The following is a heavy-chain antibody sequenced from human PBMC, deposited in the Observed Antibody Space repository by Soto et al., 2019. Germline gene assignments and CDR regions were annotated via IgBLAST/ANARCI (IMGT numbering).Heavy chain of an antibody. CDR1: GFTFSSYA. D-gene: IGHD1-7*01. CDR2: ISYDGSNK. CDR3: ARDRPRTTGIYYYYGMDV. V-gene: IGHV3-30-3*01. Sequence: GGSLRLSCAASGFTFSSYAMHWVRQAPGKGLEWVAVISYDGSNKYYADSVKGRFTISRDNSKNTLYLQMNSLRAEDTAVYYCARDRPRTTGIYYYYGMDVWGQGTTVTVSS. J-gene: IGHJ6*02.